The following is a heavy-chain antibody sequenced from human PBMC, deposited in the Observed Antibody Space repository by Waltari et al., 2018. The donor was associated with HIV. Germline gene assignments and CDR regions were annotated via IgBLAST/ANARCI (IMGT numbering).Heavy chain of an antibody. D-gene: IGHD2-2*01. CDR3: ARPIVVGALGYGMDV. CDR1: GGYISSSRYY. Sequence: QLQLQESGPGLVKPSETLSLPCPVSGGYISSSRYYWGWVRQPPGKGLEWIGSIYYSGSTYYNPSLKSRVTISVDTSKNQFSRKLSSVTAADTAVYYCARPIVVGALGYGMDVWGQGTTVTVSS. CDR2: IYYSGST. V-gene: IGHV4-39*01. J-gene: IGHJ6*02.